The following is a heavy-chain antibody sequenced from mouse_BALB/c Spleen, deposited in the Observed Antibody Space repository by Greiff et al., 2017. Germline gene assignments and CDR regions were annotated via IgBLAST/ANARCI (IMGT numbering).Heavy chain of an antibody. D-gene: IGHD2-14*01. CDR2: INPDSSTI. V-gene: IGHV4-1*02. CDR3: ARKEVRRQTFDY. Sequence: EVNLVESGGGLVQPGGSLKLSCAASGFDFSRYWMSWVRQAPGKGLEWIGEINPDSSTINYTPSLKDKFIISRDNAKNTLYLQMSKVRSEDTALYYCARKEVRRQTFDYWGQGTTLTVSS. CDR1: GFDFSRYW. J-gene: IGHJ2*01.